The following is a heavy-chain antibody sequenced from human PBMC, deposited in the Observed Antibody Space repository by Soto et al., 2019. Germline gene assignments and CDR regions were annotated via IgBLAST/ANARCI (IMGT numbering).Heavy chain of an antibody. Sequence: QVQLVQSGAEVRKPGASVKVSCKASGYTFTSYDSSWVRQATGQGLEYLGWMSPNSGNTGYVQKFQGRVTMTWDTSITTAYMELSSLRSEDTAVYFCARGVKYGAYSRWFDPWGQGTLVTVSS. CDR3: ARGVKYGAYSRWFDP. CDR2: MSPNSGNT. D-gene: IGHD4-17*01. V-gene: IGHV1-8*01. CDR1: GYTFTSYD. J-gene: IGHJ5*02.